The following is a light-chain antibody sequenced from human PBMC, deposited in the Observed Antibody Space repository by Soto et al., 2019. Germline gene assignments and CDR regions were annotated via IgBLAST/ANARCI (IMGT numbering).Light chain of an antibody. Sequence: DIRMTQSPSTLSASVGDRVIITCRASQSISSWLAWYQQRPGKAPNLLIYKASSLESGVPSRFGGSGSGTEFTLTISSLQPDDSATYYCQQYDNYPVTFGQGTKVEIK. CDR3: QQYDNYPVT. V-gene: IGKV1-5*03. CDR1: QSISSW. CDR2: KAS. J-gene: IGKJ2*01.